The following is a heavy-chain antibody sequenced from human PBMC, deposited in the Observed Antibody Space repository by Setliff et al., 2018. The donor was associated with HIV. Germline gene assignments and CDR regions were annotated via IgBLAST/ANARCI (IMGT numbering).Heavy chain of an antibody. CDR2: ISTYSDET. V-gene: IGHV1-18*01. CDR1: GYTFTAYG. CDR3: ARDVEHMMDV. Sequence: WASVKVSCKPSGYTFTAYGLSWVRQAPGQGLEWMGWISTYSDETSYAQKLQGRVTMTTDTSTSTAYMELRRLRFDDTAVYYCARDVEHMMDVWGQGTTVTVSS. J-gene: IGHJ6*02.